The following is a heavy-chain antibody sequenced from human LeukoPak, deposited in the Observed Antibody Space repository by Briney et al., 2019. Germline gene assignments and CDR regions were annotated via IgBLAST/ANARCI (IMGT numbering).Heavy chain of an antibody. J-gene: IGHJ6*03. CDR1: GFTFSSYD. CDR3: ARGYYDFWSGYYEGAGYYYYYMDV. Sequence: PGGSLRLSCAASGFTFSSYDMHWVRQAPGKGLEWVSAIGTAGDTYYPGSVKGRFTISRENAKNSLYLQMNSLRAGDTAVYYCARGYYDFWSGYYEGAGYYYYYMDVWGKGTTVTVSS. CDR2: IGTAGDT. V-gene: IGHV3-13*01. D-gene: IGHD3-3*01.